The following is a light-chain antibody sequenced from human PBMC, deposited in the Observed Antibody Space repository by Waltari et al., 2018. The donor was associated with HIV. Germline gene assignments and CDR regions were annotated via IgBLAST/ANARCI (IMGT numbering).Light chain of an antibody. CDR1: QSISSW. CDR3: QQYNSFMYT. V-gene: IGKV1-5*03. J-gene: IGKJ2*01. CDR2: KAS. Sequence: QVTQAPSHLSCSGGDRVTITCRASQSISSWLAWYQQKPGKAPKLLIYKASSLESGVPSRFSGSGSGTEFTLTISSLQPDDFATYYCQQYNSFMYTFGQGTKLEIK.